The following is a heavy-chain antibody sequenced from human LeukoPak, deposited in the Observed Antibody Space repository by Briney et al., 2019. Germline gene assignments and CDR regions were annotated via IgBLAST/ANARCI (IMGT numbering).Heavy chain of an antibody. CDR3: ARGRSDILTAYYI. Sequence: SGTLSLTCAVSGDSISNSNWWSWVRQPPGKGLEWIGEIYHSGITNYHPSLKRRVTISVDKSKNQFSLKLTSVTAADTALYYCARGRSDILTAYYIWGQGTLVTVSS. D-gene: IGHD3-9*01. J-gene: IGHJ4*02. V-gene: IGHV4-4*02. CDR1: GDSISNSNW. CDR2: IYHSGIT.